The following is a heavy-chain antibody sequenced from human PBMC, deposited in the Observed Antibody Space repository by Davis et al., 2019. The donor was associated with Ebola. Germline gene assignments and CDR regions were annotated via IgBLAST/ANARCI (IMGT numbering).Heavy chain of an antibody. D-gene: IGHD2-15*01. J-gene: IGHJ4*02. CDR2: IYPGDSDT. Sequence: GGSLRLSCKGSGYSFTNYWIGWVRQMPGKGLEWMGIIYPGDSDTRYSPSFQGQVTISADKSISTAYLQWSSLKASDTAMYYCARRWVGYCSGGSCSDYFDHWGQGTLVTVSS. V-gene: IGHV5-51*01. CDR3: ARRWVGYCSGGSCSDYFDH. CDR1: GYSFTNYW.